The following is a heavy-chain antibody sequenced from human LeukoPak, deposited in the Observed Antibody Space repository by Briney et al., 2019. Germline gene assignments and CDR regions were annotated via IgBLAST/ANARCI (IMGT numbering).Heavy chain of an antibody. CDR1: GYTFAACY. J-gene: IGHJ6*02. CDR3: AREGVGGAYGMDV. V-gene: IGHV1-2*02. D-gene: IGHD2-21*01. Sequence: ASVKVSCKASGYTFAACYIHWVRQAPGQGLEWMGWVNPNGCGTNYAQKFKDRVTMTRDTTISTAYMELSSLQSDDTVVYYCAREGVGGAYGMDVWGQGTTVTVSS. CDR2: VNPNGCGT.